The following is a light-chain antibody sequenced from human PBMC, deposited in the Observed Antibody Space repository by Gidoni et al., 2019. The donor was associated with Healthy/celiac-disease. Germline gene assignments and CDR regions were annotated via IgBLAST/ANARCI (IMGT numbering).Light chain of an antibody. CDR3: QQYNNRPPWT. Sequence: EIVMKQSPATLSVTPGERATLSCRASQRVSSNLAWYPQKPGQAPRLLIYGASTRATGVPARFSGSGSGTEFTLTISSLQSEDFAAYYCQQYNNRPPWTFGQGTKVEIK. CDR1: QRVSSN. J-gene: IGKJ1*01. V-gene: IGKV3-15*01. CDR2: GAS.